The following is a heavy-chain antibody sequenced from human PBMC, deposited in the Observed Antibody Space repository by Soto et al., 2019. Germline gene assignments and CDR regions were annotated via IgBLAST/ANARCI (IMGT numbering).Heavy chain of an antibody. Sequence: QVQLQESGPGLVKPSETLSLTCTVSGGSINNYYWSWVRRPPGKGLEWIGNIYDSGNINYNPSLKSRVTMSVDTSKNQFSLKLSSVTAADTAVYFCARDRGTGALPFDYWGHGTLVTVSS. CDR1: GGSINNYY. D-gene: IGHD1-26*01. CDR3: ARDRGTGALPFDY. CDR2: IYDSGNI. J-gene: IGHJ4*01. V-gene: IGHV4-59*01.